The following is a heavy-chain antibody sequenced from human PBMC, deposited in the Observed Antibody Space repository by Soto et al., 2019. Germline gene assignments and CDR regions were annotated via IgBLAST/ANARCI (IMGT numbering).Heavy chain of an antibody. CDR1: GFTFCDYA. Sequence: GGSLRRSCTTSGFTFCDYAMSWFRQAPGKWLEWVGFIRSKAYGGTTEYAASVKGRFTISRDDSKSIAYLQMNSLKTEDTAVYYCTTNYYDSSGYDNWFDPWGQGTLVTVYS. CDR3: TTNYYDSSGYDNWFDP. J-gene: IGHJ5*02. V-gene: IGHV3-49*03. D-gene: IGHD3-22*01. CDR2: IRSKAYGGTT.